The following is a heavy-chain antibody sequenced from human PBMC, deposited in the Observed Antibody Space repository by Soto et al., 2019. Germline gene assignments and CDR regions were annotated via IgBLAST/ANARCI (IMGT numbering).Heavy chain of an antibody. CDR2: ISSSSSTI. V-gene: IGHV3-48*02. J-gene: IGHJ6*02. Sequence: EVQLVESGGGWVQPGGSLRLPCEASGFTLSSYSMNWARQAPGQGLEWVSYISSSSSTIYYADSVKGRFTISRDNAKNSLYLQMNSLRDEDTAVYYWARDNPRSSGWDVWGQGTTVTVSS. CDR3: ARDNPRSSGWDV. CDR1: GFTLSSYS.